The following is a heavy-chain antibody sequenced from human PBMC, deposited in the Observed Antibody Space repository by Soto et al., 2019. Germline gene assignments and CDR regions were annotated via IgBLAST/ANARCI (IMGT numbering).Heavy chain of an antibody. D-gene: IGHD2-21*01. V-gene: IGHV1-8*01. Sequence: QVQLVQSGAEVKTPGASVKVSCKASGYTFASYDINWVRQAPGQGLEWMGWMNPNRNNTGYAQKFQGRLTMTRDIALSIAHMELSSLSNEDTAVYYCARSDGYHFNWLDSWGQGTLVTVSA. CDR1: GYTFASYD. CDR3: ARSDGYHFNWLDS. CDR2: MNPNRNNT. J-gene: IGHJ5*01.